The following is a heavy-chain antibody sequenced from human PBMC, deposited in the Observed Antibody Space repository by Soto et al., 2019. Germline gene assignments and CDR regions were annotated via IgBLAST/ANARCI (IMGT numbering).Heavy chain of an antibody. CDR1: GYTFTSYD. J-gene: IGHJ6*03. CDR3: TSSAVSRGWPTKPFMDV. CDR2: MNPNSGNT. V-gene: IGHV1-8*01. D-gene: IGHD6-19*01. Sequence: APVKVSCKASGYTFTSYDINWVRQATGQGLEWMGWMNPNSGNTGYGQKFQGRVTMTRNTSISTAYMELSSLRSDDTAVYYCTSSAVSRGWPTKPFMDVWGKGATDTVSS.